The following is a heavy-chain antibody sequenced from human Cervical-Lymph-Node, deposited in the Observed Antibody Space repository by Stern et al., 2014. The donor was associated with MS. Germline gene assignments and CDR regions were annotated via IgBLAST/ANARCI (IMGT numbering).Heavy chain of an antibody. D-gene: IGHD2-15*01. CDR1: GFTFSSYS. CDR3: ARGDRGPATLLYFQY. Sequence: EVQLVESGGGLVKPGGSLRLSCAASGFTFSSYSMNWVRQAQGKGLEWVSSIDSSSDYIYYTDSVKGRFTISRDNARNSLFLQMNGLRAEDTAVYYCARGDRGPATLLYFQYWGQGTLLTVSS. CDR2: IDSSSDYI. V-gene: IGHV3-21*01. J-gene: IGHJ1*01.